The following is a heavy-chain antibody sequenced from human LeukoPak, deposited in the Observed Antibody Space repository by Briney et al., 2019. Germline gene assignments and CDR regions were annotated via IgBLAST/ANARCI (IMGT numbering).Heavy chain of an antibody. V-gene: IGHV1-8*01. CDR2: MNPNSGNT. Sequence: ASVKVSCKASGYTFTSYDINWVRQATGQGLEWMGWMNPNSGNTGYAQKFQGRVTMTRNTSISTAYMELSSLRSEDTAVYYCARGPYYDILTGYYNGVNDYWGQGTLVTVSS. CDR1: GYTFTSYD. CDR3: ARGPYYDILTGYYNGVNDY. J-gene: IGHJ4*02. D-gene: IGHD3-9*01.